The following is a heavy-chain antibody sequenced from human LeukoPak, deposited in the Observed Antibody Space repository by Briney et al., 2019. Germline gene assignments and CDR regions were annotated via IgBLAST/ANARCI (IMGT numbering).Heavy chain of an antibody. J-gene: IGHJ6*02. CDR2: IYYSGST. CDR3: ARLLGAGGTTYYYYYGMDV. D-gene: IGHD1-1*01. CDR1: GDSISSGNYY. Sequence: PSETLSLTCTVSGDSISSGNYYWSWIRQPAGKGLEWIGYIYYSGSTNYNPSLKSRVTISVDTSKNQFSLKLSSVTAADTAVYYCARLLGAGGTTYYYYYGMDVWGQGTTVTVSS. V-gene: IGHV4-61*10.